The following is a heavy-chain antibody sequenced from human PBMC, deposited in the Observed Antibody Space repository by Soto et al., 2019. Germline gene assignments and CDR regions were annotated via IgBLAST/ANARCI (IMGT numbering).Heavy chain of an antibody. V-gene: IGHV4-59*01. D-gene: IGHD3-10*01. J-gene: IGHJ4*02. CDR3: AGSGDYYGSGSYSYFDY. Sequence: LSLTCTVSGGSISSYYWSWIRQPPGKGLEWIGYIYYSGSTNYNPSLKSRVTISVDTSKNQFSLKLSSVTAADTAVYYCAGSGDYYGSGSYSYFDYWGQGTLVTVSS. CDR1: GGSISSYY. CDR2: IYYSGST.